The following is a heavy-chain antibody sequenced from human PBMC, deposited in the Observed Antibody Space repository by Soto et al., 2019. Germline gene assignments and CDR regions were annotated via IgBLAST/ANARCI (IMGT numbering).Heavy chain of an antibody. CDR2: IVVGSGNT. D-gene: IGHD3-3*01. CDR1: GFTFTSSA. Sequence: VNVSCKASGFTFTSSAVQWVRQARGQRLEWIGWIVVGSGNTNYAQKFQERVTITRDMSTSTAYMELSSLRSEDTAVYYCAADIPQYDFWSGYLRLDVWGQGTTVTVSS. V-gene: IGHV1-58*01. J-gene: IGHJ6*02. CDR3: AADIPQYDFWSGYLRLDV.